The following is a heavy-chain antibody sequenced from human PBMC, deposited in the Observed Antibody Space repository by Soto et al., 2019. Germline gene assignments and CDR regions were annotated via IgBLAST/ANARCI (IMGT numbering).Heavy chain of an antibody. D-gene: IGHD6-6*01. CDR1: GFTFSSYA. V-gene: IGHV3-23*01. J-gene: IGHJ6*03. CDR2: ISGSGGST. CDR3: SKSVSSSSRYYYYYMDV. Sequence: GSLRLSCAASGFTFSSYAMSWVRQAPGKGLEWVSAISGSGGSTYYTDSVKGRFTISRDNSKNTLYLQMNSLRAEDTAVYYCSKSVSSSSRYYYYYMDVWGKGTTVTVSS.